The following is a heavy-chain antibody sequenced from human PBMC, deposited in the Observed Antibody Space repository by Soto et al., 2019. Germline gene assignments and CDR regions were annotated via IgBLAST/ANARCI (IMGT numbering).Heavy chain of an antibody. Sequence: ASVKVSCKASGYTFTSYGISWVRQAPGQGLEWMGWISAYNGNTNYAQKLQGRVTMTTDTSTSTAYMELRSLRSDDTAVYYCARDRGGSASYYNNNWFVPWGPGTLVTVSS. V-gene: IGHV1-18*04. CDR2: ISAYNGNT. CDR3: ARDRGGSASYYNNNWFVP. J-gene: IGHJ5*02. D-gene: IGHD3-10*01. CDR1: GYTFTSYG.